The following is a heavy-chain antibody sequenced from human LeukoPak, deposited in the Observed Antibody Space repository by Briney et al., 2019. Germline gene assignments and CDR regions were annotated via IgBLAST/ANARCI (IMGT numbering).Heavy chain of an antibody. V-gene: IGHV3-30-3*01. CDR1: GFTFNSYA. CDR3: ARDAGSYVFDY. CDR2: ISYDGSTK. Sequence: GRSLRLSCAASGFTFNSYAMHWVRQAPGKGLEWVAIISYDGSTKFYADSVKGRFTVFRDNSKNTLSLQMNNLTPEDTAVYYCARDAGSYVFDYWGQGTLVTVSS. J-gene: IGHJ4*02. D-gene: IGHD3-10*01.